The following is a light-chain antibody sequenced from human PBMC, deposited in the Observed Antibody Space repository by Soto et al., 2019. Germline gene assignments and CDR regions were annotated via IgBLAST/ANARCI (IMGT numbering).Light chain of an antibody. CDR3: SSYTSSRTPYV. J-gene: IGLJ1*01. Sequence: QSALTQPASVSGSPGQSITISCTGTSSDVGGYNYVSWYQQHPGKAPKLMIYDVSNRPSGVSNRFSGSKSGNTASLTISELQADDEAHYYCSSYTSSRTPYVFGTGTKLTVL. CDR1: SSDVGGYNY. CDR2: DVS. V-gene: IGLV2-14*01.